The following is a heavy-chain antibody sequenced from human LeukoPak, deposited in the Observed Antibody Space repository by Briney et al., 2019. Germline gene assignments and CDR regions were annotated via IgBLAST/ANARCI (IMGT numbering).Heavy chain of an antibody. V-gene: IGHV3-21*01. Sequence: PGGSLRLSCSASGFTFTTYGMNWVRQAPGKGLEWVSGIGGSGVRTYYADSVKGRFTISRDNAKNSLYLQMNSLRAEDTAVYYCARGVAYYFDYWGQGTLVTVSS. CDR1: GFTFTTYG. CDR3: ARGVAYYFDY. J-gene: IGHJ4*02. D-gene: IGHD3-16*01. CDR2: IGGSGVRT.